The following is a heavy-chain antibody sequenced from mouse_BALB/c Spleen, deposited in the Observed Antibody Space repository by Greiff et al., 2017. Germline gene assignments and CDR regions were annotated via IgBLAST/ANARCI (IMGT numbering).Heavy chain of an antibody. CDR3: ARRDTKSDY. V-gene: IGHV5-4*02. Sequence: VQLKESGGGLVKPGGSLKLSCAASGFTFSDYYMYWVRQTPEKRLEWVATISDGGSYTYYPDSVKGRFTISRDNAKNNLYLQMSSLKSEDTAMYYCARRDTKSDYWGQGTTLTVSS. D-gene: IGHD2-12*01. CDR2: ISDGGSYT. CDR1: GFTFSDYY. J-gene: IGHJ2*01.